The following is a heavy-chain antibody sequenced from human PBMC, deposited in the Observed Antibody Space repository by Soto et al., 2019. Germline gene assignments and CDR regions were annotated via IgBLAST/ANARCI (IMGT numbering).Heavy chain of an antibody. J-gene: IGHJ5*02. CDR3: AKGGHFWSGYSNWFDH. Sequence: EVQLLESGGGLVQPGGSLRLSCAASGFTFSSYAMSWVRQAPGKGLEWVSAISGSGGSTYYADSVKGRFTISRDNSKNALYLQVNSLRAEDTAVYYCAKGGHFWSGYSNWFDHWGQGTLVTVSS. V-gene: IGHV3-23*01. CDR2: ISGSGGST. CDR1: GFTFSSYA. D-gene: IGHD3-3*02.